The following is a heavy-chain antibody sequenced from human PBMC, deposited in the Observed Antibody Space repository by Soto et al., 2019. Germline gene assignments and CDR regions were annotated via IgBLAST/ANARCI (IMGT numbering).Heavy chain of an antibody. CDR2: ISSSSSYI. CDR1: GFTFSSYS. J-gene: IGHJ5*02. D-gene: IGHD3-3*01. CDR3: ARDFDPTFWSGYYIPNWFDP. V-gene: IGHV3-21*01. Sequence: PGGSLRLSCAASGFTFSSYSMNWVRQAPGKGLEWVSSISSSSSYIYYADSVKGRFTISRDNAKNSLYLQMNSLRAEDTAVYYWARDFDPTFWSGYYIPNWFDPWGQGTLVTAPQ.